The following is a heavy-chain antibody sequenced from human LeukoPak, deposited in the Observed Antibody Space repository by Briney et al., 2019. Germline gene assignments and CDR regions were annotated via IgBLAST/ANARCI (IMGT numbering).Heavy chain of an antibody. D-gene: IGHD2-2*01. CDR1: GGSINSGGYY. J-gene: IGHJ4*02. CDR3: ARRAVVPAAVSYFDN. CDR2: FSYSGST. V-gene: IGHV4-31*03. Sequence: ASETLSLTCTVSGGSINSGGYYWSWIRQHPGKGLEWIGYFSYSGSTYYNPSLKSRVTISVDTSKNQFSLRLASVTAADTALYYCARRAVVPAAVSYFDNWGQGTLVTVSS.